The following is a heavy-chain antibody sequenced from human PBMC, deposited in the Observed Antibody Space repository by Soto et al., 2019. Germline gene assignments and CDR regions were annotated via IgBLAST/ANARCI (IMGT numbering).Heavy chain of an antibody. CDR1: GYTFTSYG. D-gene: IGHD3-10*01. V-gene: IGHV1-18*01. J-gene: IGHJ6*02. Sequence: QVQLVQSGAEVKKPGASVKVSCKASGYTFTSYGISWVRQAPGQGLEWMGWISAYNGNTNYAQKLQGRVTMTTDTPTSTAYMGLGGLRSDDTAVYYLARSAFGESPYYPYGMAFWAQGPTVPVSS. CDR2: ISAYNGNT. CDR3: ARSAFGESPYYPYGMAF.